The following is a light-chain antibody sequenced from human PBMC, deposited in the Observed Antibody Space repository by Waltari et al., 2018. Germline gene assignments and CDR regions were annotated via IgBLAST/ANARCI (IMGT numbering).Light chain of an antibody. V-gene: IGKV1-9*01. J-gene: IGKJ3*01. CDR2: DAS. Sequence: DMQLTQSPSFLSASVGDRVTITCRASQGITTYLAWYQQKTRKAPKLLIYDASTLQGGVPSRFSGSGSGTEFTLTISSLQPEDFATYYCQQLTNYPFTFGPGTKVHIK. CDR3: QQLTNYPFT. CDR1: QGITTY.